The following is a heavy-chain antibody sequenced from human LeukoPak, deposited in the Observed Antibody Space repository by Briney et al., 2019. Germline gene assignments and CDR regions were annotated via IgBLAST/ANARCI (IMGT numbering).Heavy chain of an antibody. CDR3: AGGVLYVWGVYYFDV. J-gene: IGHJ4*02. V-gene: IGHV3-74*03. CDR2: ISTDGSKI. D-gene: IGHD3-10*02. Sequence: PGESLRLSCAASGFAPGTYWMPWVRQAPGKGLVWVARISTDGSKITYAYSEKGRFSISRDHAKNTVYLQMNSLRVDDTAVYYCAGGVLYVWGVYYFDVWGQGTLVTVSS. CDR1: GFAPGTYW.